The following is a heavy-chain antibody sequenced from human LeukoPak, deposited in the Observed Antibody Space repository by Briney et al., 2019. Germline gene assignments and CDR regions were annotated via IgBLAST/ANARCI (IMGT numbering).Heavy chain of an antibody. CDR3: ARDQPVYCSSTSCYGYEGYYYYGMDV. J-gene: IGHJ6*04. Sequence: GGSLRLSRAASGFTFSSYWMHWVRQAPGKGLVWVSRINSDGSSTSYADSVKGRFTISRDNAKNTLYLQMNSLRAEDTAVYYCARDQPVYCSSTSCYGYEGYYYYGMDVWGKGTTVTVSS. CDR1: GFTFSSYW. D-gene: IGHD2-2*01. V-gene: IGHV3-74*01. CDR2: INSDGSST.